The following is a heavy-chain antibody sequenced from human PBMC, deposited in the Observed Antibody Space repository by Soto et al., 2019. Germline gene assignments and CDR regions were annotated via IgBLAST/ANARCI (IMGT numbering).Heavy chain of an antibody. CDR3: AAGNGFLEWLFFDY. CDR1: GLTGTSCA. D-gene: IGHD3-3*01. CDR2: IVVGSGNT. V-gene: IGHV1-58*02. Sequence: KICCKAAGLTGTSCAMQWVRQARGQRLEWIGWIVVGSGNTNYAQKFQERVTITRDMSTSTAYMELSSLRSEDTAVYYCAAGNGFLEWLFFDYWGQGTLVTVSS. J-gene: IGHJ4*02.